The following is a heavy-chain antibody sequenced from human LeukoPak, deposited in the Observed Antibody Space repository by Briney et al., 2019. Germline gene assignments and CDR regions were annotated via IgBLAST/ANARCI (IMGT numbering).Heavy chain of an antibody. V-gene: IGHV1-18*01. CDR1: GYIFTSYG. CDR3: ARDPYYYDSSGYHYYYYGMDV. Sequence: ASVKVSCKASGYIFTSYGISWVRQAPGQGLEWMGWISAYNGNTNYAQKLQGRVTMTTDTSTSTAYMELRSLRSDDTAVYYCARDPYYYDSSGYHYYYYGMDVWGQGTTVTVSS. CDR2: ISAYNGNT. J-gene: IGHJ6*02. D-gene: IGHD3-22*01.